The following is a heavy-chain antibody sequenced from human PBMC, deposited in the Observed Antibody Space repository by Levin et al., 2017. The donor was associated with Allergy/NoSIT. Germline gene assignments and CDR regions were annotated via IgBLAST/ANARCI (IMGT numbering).Heavy chain of an antibody. CDR3: AREDGSKFDF. V-gene: IGHV4-31*03. CDR2: IYYSGST. CDR1: GGSISGGGYH. J-gene: IGHJ4*02. D-gene: IGHD2-2*03. Sequence: TSPTLSLPCTVSGGSISGGGYHWTWIRQHPEKGLEWIGYIYYSGSTFYNPSLKSRLMISVDTSKNQFSLNVSSVTAADTAVYYCAREDGSKFDFWGQGALVTVAS.